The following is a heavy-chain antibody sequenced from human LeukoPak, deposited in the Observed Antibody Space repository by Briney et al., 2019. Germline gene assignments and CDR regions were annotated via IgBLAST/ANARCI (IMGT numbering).Heavy chain of an antibody. CDR3: ARDPDICSGGSCYSHFDY. CDR1: GFTFSNYW. V-gene: IGHV3-74*01. J-gene: IGHJ4*02. Sequence: GGSLRLSCAASGFTFSNYWMRWVRRAPGKGLVWVSRIKSDGSSTSYADFVKGRFTISRDNAKNTLYLQMNSLRAEDTAVYYCARDPDICSGGSCYSHFDYWGQGTLVTVSS. CDR2: IKSDGSST. D-gene: IGHD2-15*01.